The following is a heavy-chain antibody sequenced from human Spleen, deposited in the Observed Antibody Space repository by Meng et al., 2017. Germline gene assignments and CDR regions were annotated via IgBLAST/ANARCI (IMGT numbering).Heavy chain of an antibody. Sequence: QVQLVQSGSTVKEPGASVNISCQTSGYTFRTYGVTWVRQAPGQGLEYLGWISAYNGNTNYAQKLQGRVTMTTDASTSTAYMELRSLRSDDTAIYYCAKTYSYGYSDPWGQGTLVTVSS. D-gene: IGHD5-18*01. CDR3: AKTYSYGYSDP. CDR2: ISAYNGNT. CDR1: GYTFRTYG. V-gene: IGHV1-18*01. J-gene: IGHJ5*02.